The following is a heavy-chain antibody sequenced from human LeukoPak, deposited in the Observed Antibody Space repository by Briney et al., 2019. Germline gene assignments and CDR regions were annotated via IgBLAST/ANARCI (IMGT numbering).Heavy chain of an antibody. CDR2: ISRGDNYI. V-gene: IGHV3-21*01. Sequence: GGSLRLSCAASGFIFSTYSMNWVRQAPGKGLEWVSSISRGDNYIFYADSVKGRFTISRDNAKNSVYLQMNSPRAEDTAVYYCARGGGDYYGSDYWGQGKLVTVSS. CDR3: ARGGGDYYGSDY. D-gene: IGHD3-10*01. CDR1: GFIFSTYS. J-gene: IGHJ4*02.